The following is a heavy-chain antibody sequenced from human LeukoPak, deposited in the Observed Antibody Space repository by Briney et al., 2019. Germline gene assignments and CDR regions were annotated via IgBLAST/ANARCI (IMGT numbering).Heavy chain of an antibody. CDR2: ISSGSSTI. V-gene: IGHV3-48*04. CDR1: GFTFSSSA. D-gene: IGHD4-23*01. CDR3: ARDVTYYGGDWFDP. Sequence: GGSLRLSCAASGFTFSSSAMIWVRQAPGKGLEWVSYISSGSSTIYYADSVRGRFTISRYNAKNSLYLQMNSLRAKATAVYYCARDVTYYGGDWFDPWGQGALVTVSS. J-gene: IGHJ5*02.